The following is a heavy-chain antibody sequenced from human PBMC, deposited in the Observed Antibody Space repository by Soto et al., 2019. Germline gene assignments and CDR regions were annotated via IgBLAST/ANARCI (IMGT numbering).Heavy chain of an antibody. V-gene: IGHV4-39*01. Sequence: SETLSLTCSVSGDSISSSNYYWGWIRQPPGRGLEWIGTMYYSGRTYYNPSLKSRVTTSVDTSKNQFSLKLSAVTATDTAVYYCARHGNTVTTGYYYGMDVWGQGTTVTVSS. CDR3: ARHGNTVTTGYYYGMDV. J-gene: IGHJ6*02. D-gene: IGHD4-17*01. CDR1: GDSISSSNYY. CDR2: MYYSGRT.